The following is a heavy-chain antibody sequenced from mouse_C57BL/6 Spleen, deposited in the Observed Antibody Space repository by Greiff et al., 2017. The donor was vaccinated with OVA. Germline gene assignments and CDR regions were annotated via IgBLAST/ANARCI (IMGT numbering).Heavy chain of an antibody. V-gene: IGHV5-17*01. CDR3: ARVGAYYGSSWGCDY. CDR1: GFTFSDYG. J-gene: IGHJ2*01. D-gene: IGHD1-1*01. CDR2: ISSGSSTI. Sequence: EVKLVESGGGLVKPGGSLKLSCAASGFTFSDYGMHWVRQAPEKGLEWVAYISSGSSTIYYADTVKGRFTISRDNAKNTLFLQMTSLRSEDTAMYYCARVGAYYGSSWGCDYWGQGTTLTVSS.